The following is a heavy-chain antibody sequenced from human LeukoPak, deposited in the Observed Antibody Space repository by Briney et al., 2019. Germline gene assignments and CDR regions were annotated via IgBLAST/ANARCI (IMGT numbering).Heavy chain of an antibody. CDR1: GFTVSSNY. CDR3: AREPSWYYDSSGYFRDAFDI. J-gene: IGHJ3*02. Sequence: GGSLRLSCAASGFTVSSNYMSWVRQAPGKGLEWVSLINSGAGTYYADSVKGRFTISRDNSKNTLYLQMNSLRAEDTAVYYCAREPSWYYDSSGYFRDAFDIWGQGTMVTVSS. CDR2: INSGAGT. V-gene: IGHV3-53*01. D-gene: IGHD3-22*01.